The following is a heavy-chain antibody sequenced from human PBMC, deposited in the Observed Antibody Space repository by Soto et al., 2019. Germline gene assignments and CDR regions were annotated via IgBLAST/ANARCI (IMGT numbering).Heavy chain of an antibody. J-gene: IGHJ4*02. Sequence: SEPLSLTCAVSGYSISSSHWWGWIRQPPGKGLEWIGYIYYSGSTYYNPSLKSRVTMSVDTSKNQSSLKLTSVTAVDTAVYYCASKPNSLYYFDYWGQGALVTVSS. CDR3: ASKPNSLYYFDY. D-gene: IGHD5-18*01. CDR1: GYSISSSHW. V-gene: IGHV4-28*01. CDR2: IYYSGST.